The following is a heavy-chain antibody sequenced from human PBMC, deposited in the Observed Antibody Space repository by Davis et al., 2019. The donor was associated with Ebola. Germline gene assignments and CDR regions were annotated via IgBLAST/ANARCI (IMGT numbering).Heavy chain of an antibody. CDR1: GYTFTGYY. J-gene: IGHJ6*02. Sequence: ASVQVSCKASGYTFTGYYMHWVRQAPGQGLEWMGWINPNSGGTNYAQKFQGWVTMTRDTSISTAYMELSRLRSDDTAVYYCARDRPTGGTDYYYYGMDVWGQGTTVTVSS. V-gene: IGHV1-2*04. D-gene: IGHD2-8*02. CDR3: ARDRPTGGTDYYYYGMDV. CDR2: INPNSGGT.